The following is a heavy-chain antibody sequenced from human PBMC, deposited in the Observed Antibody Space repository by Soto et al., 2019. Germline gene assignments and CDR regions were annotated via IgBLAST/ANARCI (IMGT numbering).Heavy chain of an antibody. D-gene: IGHD4-17*01. CDR3: ARDILPYGDYAWLAYFDY. J-gene: IGHJ4*02. CDR2: INAGNGNT. Sequence: WASVKVSCKASGYTFTSYAMHWVRQAPGQRLEWMGWINAGNGNTKYSQKFQGRVTITRDTSASTAYMELSSLRSEDTAVYYCARDILPYGDYAWLAYFDYWGQGTLVTVSS. V-gene: IGHV1-3*01. CDR1: GYTFTSYA.